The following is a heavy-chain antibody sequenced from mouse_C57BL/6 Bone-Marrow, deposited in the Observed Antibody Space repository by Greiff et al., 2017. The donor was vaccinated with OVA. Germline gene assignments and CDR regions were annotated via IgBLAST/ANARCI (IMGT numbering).Heavy chain of an antibody. CDR3: AHLYYDYDGYFDV. J-gene: IGHJ1*03. V-gene: IGHV1-42*01. Sequence: EVQLQESGPELVKPGASVKISCKASGYSFTGYYMNWVKQSPEKSLEWIGEINPSTGGTTYNQKFKAKATLTVDKSSSTAYMQLKSLTSEDSAVYYCAHLYYDYDGYFDVWGTGTTVTVSS. CDR1: GYSFTGYY. CDR2: INPSTGGT. D-gene: IGHD2-4*01.